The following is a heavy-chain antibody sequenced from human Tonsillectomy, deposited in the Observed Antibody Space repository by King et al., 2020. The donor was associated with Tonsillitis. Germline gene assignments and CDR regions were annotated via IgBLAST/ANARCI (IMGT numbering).Heavy chain of an antibody. CDR2: ISFDVRNK. Sequence: VQLVESGGGVVQPGRSLRLSCAASGFTFSSYGMHWVRQAPGKGLEWLAIISFDVRNKYYADSVKGRFTISRDNSKNTFYLQMNGLRTDDTGVYYCVKGGFDYWAKGTLVTVSS. V-gene: IGHV3-30*18. J-gene: IGHJ4*02. CDR1: GFTFSSYG. CDR3: VKGGFDY.